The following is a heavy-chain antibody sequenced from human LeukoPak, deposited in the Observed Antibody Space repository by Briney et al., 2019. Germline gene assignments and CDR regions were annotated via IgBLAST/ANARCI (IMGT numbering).Heavy chain of an antibody. CDR1: GFTFSSYG. D-gene: IGHD6-13*01. Sequence: PGGSLRLSCAASGFTFSSYGMHWVRQAPGKGLEWVAVISYDGSNNYYADSVKGRFTISRDTSKNTLYPQMNSLRAEDTAVYYCAKVGSGAAAGTDLINYWGQGTLVTVST. CDR3: AKVGSGAAAGTDLINY. CDR2: ISYDGSNN. J-gene: IGHJ4*02. V-gene: IGHV3-30*18.